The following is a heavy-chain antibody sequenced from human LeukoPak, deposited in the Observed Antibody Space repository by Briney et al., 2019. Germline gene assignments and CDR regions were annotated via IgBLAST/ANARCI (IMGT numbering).Heavy chain of an antibody. D-gene: IGHD3-22*01. J-gene: IGHJ6*03. V-gene: IGHV1-69*13. Sequence: GASVKVSCKASGGTFSSYAISWVRQAPGQGLEWMGGIIPIFGTANYAQKFQGRVTITADESTSTAYMELSSLRSEDTAVYYCARDDFHDSSGEDYYYYMDVWGKGTTVTVSS. CDR3: ARDDFHDSSGEDYYYYMDV. CDR2: IIPIFGTA. CDR1: GGTFSSYA.